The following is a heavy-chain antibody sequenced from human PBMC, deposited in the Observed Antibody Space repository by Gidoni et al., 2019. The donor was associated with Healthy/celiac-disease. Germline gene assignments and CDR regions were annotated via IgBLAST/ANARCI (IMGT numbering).Heavy chain of an antibody. J-gene: IGHJ6*02. CDR3: AREREEDYYYYGMDV. CDR2: ISPILGIA. CDR1: GGTFSSYT. D-gene: IGHD1-26*01. V-gene: IGHV1-69*08. Sequence: QVQLVQSGAEVKKPGSSVKVSCTASGGTFSSYTISWVRQAPGQGLEWMGRISPILGIANYAQKFQGRVTITADKSTSTAYMELSSLRSEDTAVYYCAREREEDYYYYGMDVWGQGTTVTVSS.